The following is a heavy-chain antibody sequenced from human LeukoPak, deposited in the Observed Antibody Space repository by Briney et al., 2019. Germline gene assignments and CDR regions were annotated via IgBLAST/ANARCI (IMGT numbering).Heavy chain of an antibody. CDR1: GFTFSNFG. J-gene: IGHJ4*02. CDR3: ATPPTAYTSGSLDY. D-gene: IGHD3-22*01. Sequence: PGGSLRLSCEASGFTFSNFGMHWVRQAPGKGLEWVAIISYDGSTKYYADSVKGRFSISRDNSKNTLYLQMNSLRVEDTAVYYCATPPTAYTSGSLDYWGQGTLVTVSS. CDR2: ISYDGSTK. V-gene: IGHV3-30*03.